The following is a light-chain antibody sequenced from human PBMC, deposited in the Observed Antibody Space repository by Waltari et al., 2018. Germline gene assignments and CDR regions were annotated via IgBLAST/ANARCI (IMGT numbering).Light chain of an antibody. V-gene: IGKV3-20*01. CDR3: QQYGGSPPYT. CDR1: QSFSSSF. CDR2: GAS. Sequence: ATLSCRASQSFSSSFLAWYQQKPGQAPRLLIYGASSRATGIPNRFSGGGSGTDFTLTISRLEPEDFAVYYCQQYGGSPPYTFGQGTKLEI. J-gene: IGKJ2*01.